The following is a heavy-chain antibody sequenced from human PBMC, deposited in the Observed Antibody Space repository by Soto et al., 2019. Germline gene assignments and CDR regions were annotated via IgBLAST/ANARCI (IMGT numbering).Heavy chain of an antibody. Sequence: GGSLRLACAASGFSISNYEMNWVRQAPGKGLEWISYISTSAKTIFYAASVKGRFTISRDNSKNSLYLQMHSLRAEDTALYYCATGIYGSDAYSYPWGEGTLVTVSS. CDR1: GFSISNYE. CDR2: ISTSAKTI. J-gene: IGHJ5*02. V-gene: IGHV3-48*03. D-gene: IGHD3-16*01. CDR3: ATGIYGSDAYSYP.